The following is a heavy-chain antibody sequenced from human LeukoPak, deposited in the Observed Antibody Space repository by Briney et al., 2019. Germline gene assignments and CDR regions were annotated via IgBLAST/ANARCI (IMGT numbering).Heavy chain of an antibody. J-gene: IGHJ4*02. Sequence: GGSLRLSCAASGFTFSSYGMHWVRQAPGKGLEWVANIKEDGSEKYYVDSVRGRFTISRDNAKNSLSLQMNSLRAEDTAVYYCARDRTGNDYWGQGALVTVSS. V-gene: IGHV3-7*01. D-gene: IGHD1-1*01. CDR1: GFTFSSYG. CDR2: IKEDGSEK. CDR3: ARDRTGNDY.